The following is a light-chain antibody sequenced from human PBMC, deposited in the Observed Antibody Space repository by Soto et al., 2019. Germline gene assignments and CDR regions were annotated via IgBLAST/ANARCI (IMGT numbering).Light chain of an antibody. CDR2: DVS. V-gene: IGLV2-11*01. CDR1: SSDVGGYNY. CDR3: CSYAGSFTYV. J-gene: IGLJ1*01. Sequence: QLVLTQPRSVSGSPGQSVTISCTGTSSDVGGYNYVSWYQQHPDKAPKLMIYDVSKRPSGVPDRFSGSKSGNTASLTISGLQAEDEADYYCCSYAGSFTYVFGTGTKLTVL.